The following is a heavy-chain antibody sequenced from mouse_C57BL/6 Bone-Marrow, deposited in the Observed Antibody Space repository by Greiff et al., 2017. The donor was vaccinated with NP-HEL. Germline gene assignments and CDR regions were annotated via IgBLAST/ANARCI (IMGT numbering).Heavy chain of an antibody. V-gene: IGHV10-3*01. Sequence: EVQLVESGGGLVQPKGSLKLSCAASGFTFNTYAMHWVRQAPGKGVEWVARIRSKSSNYATYYADSVKDRFTISRDDAQSMLYLHMTNLLTEHTALYFCVSWGRYYYGGDYWGHGPPLTVSS. J-gene: IGHJ2*01. D-gene: IGHD1-1*01. CDR3: VSWGRYYYGGDY. CDR2: IRSKSSNYAT. CDR1: GFTFNTYA.